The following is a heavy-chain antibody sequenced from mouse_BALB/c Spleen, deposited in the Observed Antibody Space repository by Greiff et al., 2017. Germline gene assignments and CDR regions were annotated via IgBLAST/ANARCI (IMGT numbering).Heavy chain of an antibody. CDR1: GYSITSDYA. D-gene: IGHD3-3*01. J-gene: IGHJ4*01. V-gene: IGHV3-2*02. CDR3: ARQGRWAMDY. CDR2: ISYSGST. Sequence: EVKLMESGPGLVKPSQSLSLTCTVTGYSITSDYAWNWIRQFPGNKLEWMGYISYSGSTSYNPSLKSRISITRDTSKNQFFLQLNSVTTEDTATYYCARQGRWAMDYWGQGTSVTVSS.